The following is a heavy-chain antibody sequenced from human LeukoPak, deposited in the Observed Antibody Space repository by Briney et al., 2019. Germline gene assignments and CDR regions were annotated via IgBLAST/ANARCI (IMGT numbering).Heavy chain of an antibody. D-gene: IGHD3-22*01. CDR1: GGSISSGGYY. J-gene: IGHJ4*02. CDR2: IYYSGSI. Sequence: PSQTLSLTCTVSGGSISSGGYYWSWIRQHPGKGLEWIGYIYYSGSIYYNPSLKSRVTISVDTSKNQFPLKLSSVTAADTAVYYCARAGAYDSSGYYFLPFDYWGQGTLVTVSS. CDR3: ARAGAYDSSGYYFLPFDY. V-gene: IGHV4-31*03.